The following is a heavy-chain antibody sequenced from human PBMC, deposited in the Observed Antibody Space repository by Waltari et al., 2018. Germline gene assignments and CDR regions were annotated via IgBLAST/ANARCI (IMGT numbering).Heavy chain of an antibody. CDR2: SYHSGST. CDR1: GYSISSGSY. D-gene: IGHD1-26*01. J-gene: IGHJ4*02. V-gene: IGHV4-38-2*01. Sequence: QVQLQESGPGLVKPSETLSLTCAVSGYSISSGSYWGWLRQPPGKGLEWIGSSYHSGSTYYNPSLKSRVTISVDTSKNQFSRKLSSVTAADTAVYYCARHWIVGATADYWGQGTLVTVSS. CDR3: ARHWIVGATADY.